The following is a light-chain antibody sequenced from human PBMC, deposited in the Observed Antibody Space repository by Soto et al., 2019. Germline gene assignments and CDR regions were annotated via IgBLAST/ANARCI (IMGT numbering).Light chain of an antibody. CDR1: SSDVGGYNY. V-gene: IGLV2-8*01. CDR3: SSYAGSNNGN. Sequence: QSVLTQPPSASGSPGQSVTISCTGTSSDVGGYNYVSWYQQHTGKAPKLMIYEVSKRPAGVPDRFSGSKSGNTASLTVSGLQAEDEADYYCSSYAGSNNGNFGTGNKLTVL. CDR2: EVS. J-gene: IGLJ1*01.